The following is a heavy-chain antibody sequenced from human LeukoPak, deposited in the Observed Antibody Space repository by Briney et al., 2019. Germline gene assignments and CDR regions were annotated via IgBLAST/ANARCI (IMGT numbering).Heavy chain of an antibody. V-gene: IGHV3-23*01. Sequence: PGGSLRLSCAASGFIFSRHALSWVRQAPGKGLEWVCTIGMSSVNNLCADSVNGRFTIFRDNSKNTLDLQMNNLRVDDTAVDYCATGDGIWKQPRAYYFDKWGQGTLVTVSS. CDR1: GFIFSRHA. CDR2: IGMSSVNN. D-gene: IGHD5-18*01. J-gene: IGHJ4*02. CDR3: ATGDGIWKQPRAYYFDK.